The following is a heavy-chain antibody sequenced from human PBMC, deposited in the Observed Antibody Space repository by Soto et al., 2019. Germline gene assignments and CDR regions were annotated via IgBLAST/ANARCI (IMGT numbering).Heavy chain of an antibody. CDR3: ARFNPSLRGYDP. D-gene: IGHD4-17*01. CDR1: GYTFTSYA. Sequence: ASVKVSCKASGYTFTSYAMHWVRQAPGQRLEWMGWINAGNGNTKYSQKFQGRVTITRDTSASTAYMELSSLRSDDTAVYYCARFNPSLRGYDPWGQGTLVTVSS. J-gene: IGHJ5*02. CDR2: INAGNGNT. V-gene: IGHV1-3*01.